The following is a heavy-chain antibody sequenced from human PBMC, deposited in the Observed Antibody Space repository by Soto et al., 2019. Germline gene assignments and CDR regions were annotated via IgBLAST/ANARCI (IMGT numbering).Heavy chain of an antibody. V-gene: IGHV1-18*01. D-gene: IGHD6-13*01. Sequence: QVQLVQSGAEVKKPGASVKVSCKASGYTFTSYGISWVRQAPGQGLEWMGWISAYNGNTNYAQKLQGXVXXXTXXSTSTADMELRSLRSDDTAVYDCARDWAAAGPFDYWGQGTLVTVSS. CDR3: ARDWAAAGPFDY. J-gene: IGHJ4*02. CDR1: GYTFTSYG. CDR2: ISAYNGNT.